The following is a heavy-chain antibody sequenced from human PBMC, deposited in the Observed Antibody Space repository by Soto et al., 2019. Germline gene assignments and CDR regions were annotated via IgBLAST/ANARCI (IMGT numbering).Heavy chain of an antibody. V-gene: IGHV4-34*01. CDR3: ARGLITGSHYSGGWYYFDS. Sequence: QVQLQQSGAGLLKPSETLSLTCAVYGESFSGYIWTWIRQTPGKGLQWIGQINHSGSATYNPSLKRRVTISFHTSNSRFSLELSSVTAADTAVYYCARGLITGSHYSGGWYYFDSWGQGTQVTVSS. D-gene: IGHD6-19*01. CDR1: GESFSGYI. CDR2: INHSGSA. J-gene: IGHJ4*02.